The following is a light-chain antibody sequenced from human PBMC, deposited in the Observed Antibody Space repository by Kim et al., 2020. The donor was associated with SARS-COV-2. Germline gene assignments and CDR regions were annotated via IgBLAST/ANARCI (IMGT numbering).Light chain of an antibody. CDR2: AAS. V-gene: IGKV3-15*01. CDR1: QSVNKN. Sequence: EIVMTQSPVTLSVSPGERATLSCRASQSVNKNLAWYQQKPGQAPRLLIYAASTRATGIPARFSGSGSGTEFTLTISSLQSEDFVVYYCQQYNNWPLTFGGGTKVDIK. CDR3: QQYNNWPLT. J-gene: IGKJ4*01.